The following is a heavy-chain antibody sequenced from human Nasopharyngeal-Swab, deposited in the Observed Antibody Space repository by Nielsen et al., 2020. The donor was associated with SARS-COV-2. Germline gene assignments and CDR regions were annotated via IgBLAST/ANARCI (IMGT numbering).Heavy chain of an antibody. CDR1: GFTFSDFY. Sequence: GESLKISCAASGFTFSDFYMSWIRQAPGKGLEWVAYISGSGRSTNYAGSVMGRFTISRDNSEKTVFLQMDSLRADDTAVYYCARQLWVCGPDHWGQGTLVNVSS. CDR2: ISGSGRST. V-gene: IGHV3-11*03. CDR3: ARQLWVCGPDH. D-gene: IGHD6-13*01. J-gene: IGHJ4*02.